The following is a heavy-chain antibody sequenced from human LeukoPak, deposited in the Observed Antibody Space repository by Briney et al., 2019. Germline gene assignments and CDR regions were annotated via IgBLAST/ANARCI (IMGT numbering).Heavy chain of an antibody. V-gene: IGHV3-48*01. CDR3: AAASAFSSSWRS. D-gene: IGHD6-13*01. Sequence: PGGSLRLSCAASGLTFSSYNMNWVRQAPGKGPEWVAYITASDTTKYYADSVKGRFTISRDNAKKLLFLQMNSLRAEDTAVYYCAAASAFSSSWRSWGQGTVVSVSS. J-gene: IGHJ5*02. CDR1: GLTFSSYN. CDR2: ITASDTTK.